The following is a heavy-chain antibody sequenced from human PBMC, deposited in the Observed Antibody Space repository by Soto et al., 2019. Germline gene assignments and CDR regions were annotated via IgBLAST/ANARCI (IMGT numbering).Heavy chain of an antibody. D-gene: IGHD1-26*01. V-gene: IGHV1-46*01. Sequence: QVQLVQSGAEVKKPGASVKVSCKASGYTLTTFFMHWVRQAPGQGLEWTGVINPGYPAGRSTTSAQKCQVRVTMTTDTSTSTVYMELSRLRSDDTAVYYCAREAIVAGATTGMDVWGQGTTVTVSS. CDR1: GYTLTTFF. CDR3: AREAIVAGATTGMDV. J-gene: IGHJ6*02. CDR2: INPGYPAGRST.